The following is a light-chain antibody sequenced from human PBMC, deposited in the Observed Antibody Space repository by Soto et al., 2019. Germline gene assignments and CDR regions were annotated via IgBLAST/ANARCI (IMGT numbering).Light chain of an antibody. Sequence: ETVMTQSPATLSVSPGERATLSCRASQSISNNLAWYQQKPGQAPRLIMFRTSTRATGVPARFSGSGSGTDFTLTISRLEPEDSAVYYCQQYGSSPTWTFGQGTKVDIK. J-gene: IGKJ1*01. V-gene: IGKV3-15*01. CDR2: RTS. CDR3: QQYGSSPTWT. CDR1: QSISNN.